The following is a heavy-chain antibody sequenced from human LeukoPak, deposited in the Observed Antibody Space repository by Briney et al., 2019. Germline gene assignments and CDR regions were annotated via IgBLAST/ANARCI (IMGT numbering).Heavy chain of an antibody. CDR3: ARGDYKPDY. CDR1: GGSISSDY. Sequence: SETLSLTCTVSGGSISSDYWSWIRQPPGKGLEWIGYIYYSGSTSYNPSLKSRVTISVDTSKNQFSLKLSSVTAADTAVYYCARGDYKPDYWGQGTLVTVSS. J-gene: IGHJ4*02. V-gene: IGHV4-59*01. CDR2: IYYSGST. D-gene: IGHD4-11*01.